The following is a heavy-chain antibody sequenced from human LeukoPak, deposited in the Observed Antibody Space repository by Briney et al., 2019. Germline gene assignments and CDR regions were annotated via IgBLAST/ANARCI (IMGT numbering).Heavy chain of an antibody. D-gene: IGHD6-19*01. CDR2: INPNSGGT. CDR3: ARDYGVAVARYYFDY. CDR1: GYTFTGYY. Sequence: ASVTVSCKASGYTFTGYYMHWVRQAPGQGLEWMGWINPNSGGTNYAQKFQGRVTMTRDTSISTAYMELSRLRSVDTAVYYYARDYGVAVARYYFDYWGQGTLVTVSS. J-gene: IGHJ4*02. V-gene: IGHV1-2*02.